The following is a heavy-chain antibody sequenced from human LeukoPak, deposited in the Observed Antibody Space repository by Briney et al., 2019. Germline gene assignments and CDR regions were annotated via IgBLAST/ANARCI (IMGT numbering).Heavy chain of an antibody. V-gene: IGHV1-18*01. Sequence: AAVKVSCKASGYSFTSYGIRWVRQAHGQGLEWMGWISAYNGNTNYAQKLQGRVTMTTDTSTSTAYMELRSLRSDDTAVYYCARGYGNNDAFNIWGQGTMVTVSS. CDR2: ISAYNGNT. CDR1: GYSFTSYG. CDR3: ARGYGNNDAFNI. D-gene: IGHD1-1*01. J-gene: IGHJ3*02.